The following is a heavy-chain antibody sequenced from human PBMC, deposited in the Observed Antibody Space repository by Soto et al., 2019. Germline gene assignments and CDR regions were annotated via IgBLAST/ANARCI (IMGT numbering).Heavy chain of an antibody. Sequence: EVQLLESGGGLVQPGGSLRLSCAASGFTFSSYAMSWVRQAPGKGLEWVSALSSSGGSTYYADSVKGRFTISRDNSKNTLYLQMNCLRAEDTAVYYCAKGFDFWSGLDAFDIWGQGTMVTVSS. CDR2: LSSSGGST. V-gene: IGHV3-23*01. D-gene: IGHD3-3*01. J-gene: IGHJ3*02. CDR3: AKGFDFWSGLDAFDI. CDR1: GFTFSSYA.